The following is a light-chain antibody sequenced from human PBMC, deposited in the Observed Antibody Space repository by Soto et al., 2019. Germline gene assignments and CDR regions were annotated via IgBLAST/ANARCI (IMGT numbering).Light chain of an antibody. Sequence: IQMTQSPSSLSASVGDRVTITCQASQDISKNLNWYQQKPGKAPKLLIYDASSLQTGVPSRSSGSGSATHFTFPISSRQPEDVATYYCQQYDNLLPITFGQGTRLEIK. CDR1: QDISKN. J-gene: IGKJ5*01. V-gene: IGKV1-33*01. CDR2: DAS. CDR3: QQYDNLLPIT.